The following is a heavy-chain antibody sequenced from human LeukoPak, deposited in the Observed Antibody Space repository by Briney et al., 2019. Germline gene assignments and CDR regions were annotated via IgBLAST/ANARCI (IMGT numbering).Heavy chain of an antibody. CDR1: GGSISSGGYY. CDR3: ARGADYGGNSGPWDFDY. J-gene: IGHJ4*02. D-gene: IGHD4-23*01. V-gene: IGHV4-31*03. CDR2: IYYSGST. Sequence: PSETLSLTCTVSGGSISSGGYYWSWIRQHPGKGLEWIGYIYYSGSTYYNPSLKSRVTISVDTSKNQFSLKLSSVTAADTAVYYCARGADYGGNSGPWDFDYWGQGTLVTVSS.